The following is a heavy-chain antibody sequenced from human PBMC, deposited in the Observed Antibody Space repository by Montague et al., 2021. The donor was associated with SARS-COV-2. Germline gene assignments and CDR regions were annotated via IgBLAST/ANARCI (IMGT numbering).Heavy chain of an antibody. D-gene: IGHD2-15*01. Sequence: TLSLTCTVSDASISTGPFYWSWLRQYPGKGLEWIGYIYYSGSTYHNLTLKSRITMSVDTSKNQFSLTLSSVTAADTAIYYCVSRPRGSAWPMDYWGQGTLVTVSS. CDR3: VSRPRGSAWPMDY. J-gene: IGHJ4*02. CDR1: DASISTGPFY. CDR2: IYYSGST. V-gene: IGHV4-31*03.